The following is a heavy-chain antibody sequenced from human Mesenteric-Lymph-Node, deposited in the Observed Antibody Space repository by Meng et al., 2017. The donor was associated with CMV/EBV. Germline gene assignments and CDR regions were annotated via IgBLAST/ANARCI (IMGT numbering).Heavy chain of an antibody. Sequence: GESLKISCVASGFAFRSYAMNWVRQAPGRGLMWVSRINNGSTTDYADSVKGRFTISRDKAKNTVYLQMNRLRVDDTAVYYCARELDYWGQGTLVTVSS. V-gene: IGHV3-74*01. CDR2: INNGSTT. J-gene: IGHJ4*02. CDR1: GFAFRSYA. CDR3: ARELDY.